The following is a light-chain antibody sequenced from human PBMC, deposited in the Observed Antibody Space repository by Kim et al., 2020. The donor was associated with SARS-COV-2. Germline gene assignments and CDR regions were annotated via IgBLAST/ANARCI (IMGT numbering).Light chain of an antibody. CDR2: DVS. J-gene: IGLJ3*02. CDR1: SSDIGDYDD. Sequence: GQSITISGTGTSSDIGDYDDVSWYQQHPGKAPNLMIYDVSKRPSGISNRFSGTKSSNTASLTISGLQAEDEADYHCSSYTSSNTWVFGGGTQLTVL. V-gene: IGLV2-14*03. CDR3: SSYTSSNTWV.